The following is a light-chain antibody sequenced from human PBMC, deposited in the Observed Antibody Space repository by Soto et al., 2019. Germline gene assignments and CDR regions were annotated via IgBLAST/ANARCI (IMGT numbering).Light chain of an antibody. CDR1: QSVSSY. CDR2: DAS. V-gene: IGKV3-11*01. J-gene: IGKJ1*01. CDR3: QQRSNWPRT. Sequence: VKQSAGAVSLSKGERATLSCRASQSVSSYLAWYQQKPGQAPRLLIYDASNRATGIPARFSGSGSGTDFTLTISSLEPEDFALYYCQQRSNWPRTFGQGTKVAIK.